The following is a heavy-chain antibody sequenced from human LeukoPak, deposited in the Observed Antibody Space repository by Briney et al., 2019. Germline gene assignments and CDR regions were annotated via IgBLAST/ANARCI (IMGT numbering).Heavy chain of an antibody. CDR2: IYYSGST. CDR1: GGSISSYY. CDR3: ASHAPGYSYGPPVSQYFDY. Sequence: PSETLSLTCTVSGGSISSYYWSRIRQPPGKGLEWIGYIYYSGSTNYNPSLKSRVTISVDTSKNQFSLKLSSVTAADTAVYYCASHAPGYSYGPPVSQYFDYWGQGTLVTVSS. J-gene: IGHJ4*02. V-gene: IGHV4-59*08. D-gene: IGHD5-18*01.